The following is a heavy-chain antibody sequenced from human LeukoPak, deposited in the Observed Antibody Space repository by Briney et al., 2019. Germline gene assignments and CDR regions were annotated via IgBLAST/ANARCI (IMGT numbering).Heavy chain of an antibody. Sequence: GGSLRLSCAASGFTFSSYSMNWVRQAPGKGLEWVSSITSSSSYIYYADSVKGRFTISRDNAKNSLYLQMNSLRAEDTAVYYCARVQYTAMVRGSSDYWGQGTLVAVSS. J-gene: IGHJ4*02. CDR3: ARVQYTAMVRGSSDY. D-gene: IGHD5-18*01. V-gene: IGHV3-21*01. CDR2: ITSSSSYI. CDR1: GFTFSSYS.